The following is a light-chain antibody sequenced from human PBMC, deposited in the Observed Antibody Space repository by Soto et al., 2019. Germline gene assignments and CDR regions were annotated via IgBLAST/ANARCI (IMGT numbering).Light chain of an antibody. V-gene: IGKV3-15*01. CDR2: GAS. Sequence: EIVMTQSPATLSVSPGERVTLSCRASQSVNSNLAWYQRNPGQAPRLLIYGASTRATGIPARFSGSGSGTEFTLTISSLQSEDFGVYYCQQSNDWPLSFGGGTKVEIK. CDR3: QQSNDWPLS. J-gene: IGKJ4*01. CDR1: QSVNSN.